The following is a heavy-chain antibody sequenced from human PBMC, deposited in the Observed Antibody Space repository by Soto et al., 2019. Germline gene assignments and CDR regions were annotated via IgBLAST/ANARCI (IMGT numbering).Heavy chain of an antibody. CDR3: PRGDSVGGSCCSLAGPFYYYKDV. J-gene: IGHJ6*03. CDR2: INSDGSVS. Sequence: EVKLVESGGGLAQPGGSLRLSCAASGFTFSNYWMYWVRQAPGQGLVWVSRINSDGSVSRYADSVKGRLTLSRDNFKNSLDVQRNSLRVQDTAVYYCPRGDSVGGSCCSLAGPFYYYKDVWGKGTAVTVFS. CDR1: GFTFSNYW. V-gene: IGHV3-74*01. D-gene: IGHD2-15*01.